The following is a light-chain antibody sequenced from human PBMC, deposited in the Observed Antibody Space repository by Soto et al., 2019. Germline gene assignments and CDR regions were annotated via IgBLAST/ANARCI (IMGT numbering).Light chain of an antibody. CDR1: HSVSSSY. V-gene: IGKV3-20*01. Sequence: EIVLTQSPGTLSLSPGERASLSCRASHSVSSSYVAWYQQKPGQAPRLLIFGASSRATGIPDRFGGSGSGTDFTLTISRLEPEDFAVYYCQQYGSSPLTFGQGTKVELK. CDR3: QQYGSSPLT. CDR2: GAS. J-gene: IGKJ1*01.